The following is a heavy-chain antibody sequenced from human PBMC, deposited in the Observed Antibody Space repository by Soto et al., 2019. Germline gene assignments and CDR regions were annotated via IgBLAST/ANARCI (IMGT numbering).Heavy chain of an antibody. D-gene: IGHD3-22*01. CDR2: IKRKTDGGTT. Sequence: EVRLVESGGGLVRPGGSLTLSCAASGFTFSHAWMSWVRQVPGKGLEWVGRIKRKTDGGTTDYAAPLKGRITISRDDSESTLYLHRNSLKTEDTAVYFCAAPFTVLEIVITDEEAFDVFGQGTVVTVSS. V-gene: IGHV3-15*01. CDR1: GFTFSHAW. CDR3: AAPFTVLEIVITDEEAFDV. J-gene: IGHJ3*01.